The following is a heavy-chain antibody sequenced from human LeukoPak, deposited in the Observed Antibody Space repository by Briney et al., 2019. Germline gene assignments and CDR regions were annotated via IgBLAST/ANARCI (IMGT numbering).Heavy chain of an antibody. CDR3: AKRRMTTVTTETAFDI. D-gene: IGHD4-17*01. Sequence: GESLKISCKGSGYTFTSYWISWVRQMPGKGLEWMGRIDPSDSYTNYSPSFQGHVTISADKSISTAYLQWSSLKASDTAIYYCAKRRMTTVTTETAFDIWGQGTMVTVFS. V-gene: IGHV5-10-1*01. J-gene: IGHJ3*02. CDR2: IDPSDSYT. CDR1: GYTFTSYW.